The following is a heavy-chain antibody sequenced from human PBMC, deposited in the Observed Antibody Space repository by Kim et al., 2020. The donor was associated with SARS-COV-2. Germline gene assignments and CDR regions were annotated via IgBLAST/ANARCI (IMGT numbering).Heavy chain of an antibody. CDR3: ARSLVAATRYYFDY. J-gene: IGHJ4*02. Sequence: AQKFQGRVTITADESTSTAYMGLSSLRSEDTAVYYCARSLVAATRYYFDYWGQGTLVTVSS. V-gene: IGHV1-69*01. D-gene: IGHD2-15*01.